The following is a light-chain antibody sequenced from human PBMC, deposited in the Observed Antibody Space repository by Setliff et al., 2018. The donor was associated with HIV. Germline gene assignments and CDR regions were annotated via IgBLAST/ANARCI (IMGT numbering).Light chain of an antibody. CDR1: SSDVGSYNL. CDR3: CSNTGSNTYV. V-gene: IGLV2-23*01. Sequence: SALTQPASVSGSPGQSITISCTGISSDVGSYNLVSWYQQHPGKPPKLMIYQASKRPSGVSNRFSGSKSGNTASLTISGLQAEDEADYYCCSNTGSNTYVFGTGTKVTVL. J-gene: IGLJ1*01. CDR2: QAS.